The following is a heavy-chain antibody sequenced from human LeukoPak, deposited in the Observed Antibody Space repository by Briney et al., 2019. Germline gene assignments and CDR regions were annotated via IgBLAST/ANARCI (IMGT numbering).Heavy chain of an antibody. CDR1: GGSISSGGYY. CDR3: ARSHGIAARPGFWFDP. J-gene: IGHJ5*02. V-gene: IGHV4-31*03. D-gene: IGHD6-6*01. Sequence: SQTLSLTCTVSGGSISSGGYYWSWIRQHPGKGLEWIGYIYYSGSTYYNPSLKSRVTISVDTSKNQFSLKLSSVTAADTAVYYCARSHGIAARPGFWFDPWGQGTLVTVSS. CDR2: IYYSGST.